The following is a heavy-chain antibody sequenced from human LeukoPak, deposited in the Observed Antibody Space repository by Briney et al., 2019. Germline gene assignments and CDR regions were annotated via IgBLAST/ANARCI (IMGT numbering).Heavy chain of an antibody. CDR1: SGSMRTYY. V-gene: IGHV4-59*01. J-gene: IGHJ4*02. CDR3: ARGHSSSWYYFDY. Sequence: ASETLSLTCTVSSGSMRTYYCSWIRQPPGKGLEWIGYINYSGSTNYNPSLKSRVTISLDTSKNQFSLKLSSVTAADTAVYYCARGHSSSWYYFDYWGQGTLVTVSS. D-gene: IGHD6-13*01. CDR2: INYSGST.